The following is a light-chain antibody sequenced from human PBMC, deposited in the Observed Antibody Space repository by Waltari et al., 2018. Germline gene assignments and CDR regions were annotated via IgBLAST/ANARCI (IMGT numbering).Light chain of an antibody. J-gene: IGLJ2*01. Sequence: QSALTQPGSVSGSPGQSITISCTGSNSDVGGYKHVSWYQHHPGTAPQLLIYDVNPGPCGSFHRFPGSKSGNTASLTISGLQAEDEAVYYCTSFTSSVTFDVVFGGGTKLTVL. V-gene: IGLV2-14*03. CDR2: DVN. CDR3: TSFTSSVTFDVV. CDR1: NSDVGGYKH.